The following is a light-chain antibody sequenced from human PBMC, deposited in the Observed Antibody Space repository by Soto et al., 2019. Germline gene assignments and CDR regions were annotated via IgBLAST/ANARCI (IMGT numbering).Light chain of an antibody. Sequence: QSVLTQPASVSGSPGQSITISCTGTSSDVGGYNYVSWYQQHPGKAPKLMIYDVSNRPSGVSSRFSGSKSGNTASLTISGLQAEDEADYNCSPYTSRSIRYVFGTGTKVTVL. V-gene: IGLV2-14*01. CDR3: SPYTSRSIRYV. CDR2: DVS. J-gene: IGLJ1*01. CDR1: SSDVGGYNY.